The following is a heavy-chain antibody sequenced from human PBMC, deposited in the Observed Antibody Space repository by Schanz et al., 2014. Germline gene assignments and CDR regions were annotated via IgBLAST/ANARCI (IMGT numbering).Heavy chain of an antibody. V-gene: IGHV4-59*01. CDR3: ARQGIGYQHGRYYYCVDV. CDR2: IYYSGDT. Sequence: QLQLQESGPGLVKPSETLSLTCTVSGGSISSYYWSWIRQPPGKGLEWIGYIYYSGDTNYNPSLKSRVTISVDTSKNQFALNLISVTAADTAVYYCARQGIGYQHGRYYYCVDVWGRGTTVTVAS. CDR1: GGSISSYY. D-gene: IGHD2-2*01. J-gene: IGHJ6*03.